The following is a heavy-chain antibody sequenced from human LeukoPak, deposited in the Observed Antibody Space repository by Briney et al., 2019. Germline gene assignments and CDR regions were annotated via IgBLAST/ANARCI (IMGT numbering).Heavy chain of an antibody. V-gene: IGHV3-30*18. CDR1: GFTFSSYS. Sequence: PGGSLRLSCAASGFTFSSYSMHWVRQAPGKGLEWVAVISYDGSNKYYADSVKGRFTISRDNSKNTLYLQMNSLRAEDTAVYYCAKGVPFHWGQGTLVTVSS. CDR2: ISYDGSNK. J-gene: IGHJ4*02. CDR3: AKGVPFH. D-gene: IGHD3-10*01.